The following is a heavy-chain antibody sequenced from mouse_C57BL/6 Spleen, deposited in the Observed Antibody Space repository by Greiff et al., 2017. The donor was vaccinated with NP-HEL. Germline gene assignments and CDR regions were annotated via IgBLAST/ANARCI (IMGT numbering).Heavy chain of an antibody. J-gene: IGHJ3*01. CDR2: IDPSGSET. D-gene: IGHD2-4*01. CDR1: GYTFTSYW. Sequence: QVQLQQPGAELVRPGSSVKLSCKASGYTFTSYWMHWVKQRPIQGLEWIGNIDPSGSETHYNQKFKDKATLTVDKSSSSAYMQLSSLTSEDSAVYYCARPYYDYDEGFAYWGQGTLVTVSA. V-gene: IGHV1-52*01. CDR3: ARPYYDYDEGFAY.